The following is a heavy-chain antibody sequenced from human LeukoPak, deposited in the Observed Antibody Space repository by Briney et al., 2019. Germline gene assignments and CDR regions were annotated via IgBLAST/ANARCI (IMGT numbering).Heavy chain of an antibody. D-gene: IGHD2-21*01. Sequence: GGSLRLSCAASGFTFDDYAMHWVRQAPGKGLEWVSGISWNSGSIGYADSVKGRFTISRDNAKNSLYLQMNSLRAEDTAVYYCAREYSFGYWGQGTLVTVSS. J-gene: IGHJ4*02. CDR3: AREYSFGY. CDR1: GFTFDDYA. CDR2: ISWNSGSI. V-gene: IGHV3-9*01.